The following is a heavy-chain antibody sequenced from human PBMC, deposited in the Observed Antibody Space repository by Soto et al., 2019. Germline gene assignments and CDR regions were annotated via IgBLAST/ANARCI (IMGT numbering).Heavy chain of an antibody. CDR2: ISGSGGST. Sequence: GSLRLSCAASGFTFSSYAMSWVRQAPGKGLEWVSAISGSGGSTYYADSVKGRFTISRDNSKNTLYVQMNSLRAEDTAVYYCARDGYYYGSGRHDFYYYYGMDVWGQGTTVTVSS. D-gene: IGHD3-10*01. CDR1: GFTFSSYA. J-gene: IGHJ6*02. CDR3: ARDGYYYGSGRHDFYYYYGMDV. V-gene: IGHV3-23*01.